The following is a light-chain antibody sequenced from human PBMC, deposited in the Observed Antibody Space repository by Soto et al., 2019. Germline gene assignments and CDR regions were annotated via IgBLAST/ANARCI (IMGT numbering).Light chain of an antibody. J-gene: IGLJ2*01. CDR3: SSYARSNIP. CDR1: SSDVGGYNY. CDR2: EVS. Sequence: QSALTQPPSASGSPGQSVTISCTGTSSDVGGYNYVSWYQQHPGKAPKLMIYEVSKRPSGVPDRFSGSKAGNTASLTVSGLQAEDDADYYCSSYARSNIPFGGGTKVTVL. V-gene: IGLV2-8*01.